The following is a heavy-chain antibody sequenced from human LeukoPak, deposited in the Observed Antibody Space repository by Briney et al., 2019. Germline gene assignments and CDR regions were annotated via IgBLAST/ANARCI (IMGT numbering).Heavy chain of an antibody. V-gene: IGHV4-4*07. J-gene: IGHJ6*03. CDR1: GNSFGDYY. CDR3: AREYRGAGGGYEWEAYYYYYYMDV. CDR2: IYSRGNT. Sequence: SETLSLTCTVSGNSFGDYYWSWIRQPAGKGLEWIGRIYSRGNTIYNPSLKSRVTISVDTSKNQFSLKLSSVTAADTAVYYCAREYRGAGGGYEWEAYYYYYYMDVWGKGTTVTISS. D-gene: IGHD5-12*01.